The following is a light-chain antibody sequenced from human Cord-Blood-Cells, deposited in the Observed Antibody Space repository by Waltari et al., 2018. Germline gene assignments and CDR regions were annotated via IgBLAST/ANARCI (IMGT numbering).Light chain of an antibody. CDR3: SSYTSSSTYV. Sequence: QSALTQPASVSGSPGQSITISCPGTSSDVGGYNYDPWYQQHPGKAPKLMIYDVINRPSGVSNRFSGSKSGNTASLTISGLQAEDEADYYCSSYTSSSTYVFGTGTKVTVL. J-gene: IGLJ1*01. V-gene: IGLV2-14*01. CDR2: DVI. CDR1: SSDVGGYNY.